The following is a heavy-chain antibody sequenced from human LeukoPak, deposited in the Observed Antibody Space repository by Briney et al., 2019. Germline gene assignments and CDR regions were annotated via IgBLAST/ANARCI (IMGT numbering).Heavy chain of an antibody. CDR3: AKDQWSFSYFDY. CDR2: ISGSGIST. D-gene: IGHD1-26*01. V-gene: IGHV3-23*01. Sequence: PGGSLRLSCAASGFTFSSYAMSWVRQAPGKGLEWVSDISGSGISTYYADSVKGRFTISRDNSKNTLYLQINSLRAEDTAVYYRAKDQWSFSYFDYWGQGTLVTVSS. CDR1: GFTFSSYA. J-gene: IGHJ4*02.